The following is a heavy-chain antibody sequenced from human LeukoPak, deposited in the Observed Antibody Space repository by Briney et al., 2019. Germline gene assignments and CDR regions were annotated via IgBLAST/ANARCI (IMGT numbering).Heavy chain of an antibody. V-gene: IGHV1-69*05. CDR1: GGTFSSYA. J-gene: IGHJ4*02. Sequence: ASVKVSCKXSGGTFSSYAISWVRPAPGQGLEWMGRIIPIFGTANYSQKLQGRVTITTDESTSTAYTELSSLRYEAAAVYYCARGPFPVTIDWGQGTLVTVSS. CDR3: ARGPFPVTID. CDR2: IIPIFGTA. D-gene: IGHD2-21*02.